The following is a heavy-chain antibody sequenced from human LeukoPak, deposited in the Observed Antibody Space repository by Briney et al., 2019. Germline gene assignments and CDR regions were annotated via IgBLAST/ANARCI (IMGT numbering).Heavy chain of an antibody. CDR3: ARERYCSGGICHGNFDY. V-gene: IGHV1-18*04. J-gene: IGHJ4*02. CDR2: FSTDHGNT. CDR1: GYTFTSYG. D-gene: IGHD2-15*01. Sequence: ASVNVSCKASGYTFTSYGIIWVRQAPGQGVEWMGWFSTDHGNTHYTQKFQGRVTLTTDTSTYKAYMELRSLTSDDTAVYYCARERYCSGGICHGNFDYWGQGTLVTVSS.